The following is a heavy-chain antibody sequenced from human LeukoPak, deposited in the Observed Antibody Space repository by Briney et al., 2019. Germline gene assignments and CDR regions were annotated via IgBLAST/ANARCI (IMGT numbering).Heavy chain of an antibody. V-gene: IGHV1-46*01. Sequence: GASVKVSCKASGYTFTSYYMHWVRQAPGQGLEWMGIINPSGGSTSYAQKFPGRVTMTRDTSTSTVYRELSSLRSEDTAVYYCARVGSAGGMFDPWGQGTLVSVS. CDR2: INPSGGST. CDR1: GYTFTSYY. J-gene: IGHJ5*02. D-gene: IGHD3-16*01. CDR3: ARVGSAGGMFDP.